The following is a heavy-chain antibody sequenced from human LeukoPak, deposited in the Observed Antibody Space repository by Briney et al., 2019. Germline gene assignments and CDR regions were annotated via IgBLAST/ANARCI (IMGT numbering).Heavy chain of an antibody. J-gene: IGHJ4*02. Sequence: PGGSLRLSCAASGFIFSSYGMSWVRQAPGKGLEWVSVIWGSDGTTYYADSVKGRFTISRDNSKNTLYLQMNSLRAEDTAVYYCAKGLYGSGSYYDYWGQGTLVTVSS. V-gene: IGHV3-23*01. CDR3: AKGLYGSGSYYDY. D-gene: IGHD3-10*01. CDR2: IWGSDGTT. CDR1: GFIFSSYG.